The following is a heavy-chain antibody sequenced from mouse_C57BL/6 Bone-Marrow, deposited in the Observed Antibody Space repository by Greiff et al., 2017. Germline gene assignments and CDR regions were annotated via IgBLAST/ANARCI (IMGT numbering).Heavy chain of an antibody. J-gene: IGHJ4*01. Sequence: VQLQQSGAELVRPGASVKLSCTASGFNIKDDYMHWVKQRPEQGLEWIGWIDPENGDTEYASKFQGKATITADTSSTTAYLQLSSLTSEDTAVYYCTALITTVVATDFYAMFSLGQGTSVPVSS. V-gene: IGHV14-4*01. CDR3: TALITTVVATDFYAMFS. D-gene: IGHD1-1*01. CDR1: GFNIKDDY. CDR2: IDPENGDT.